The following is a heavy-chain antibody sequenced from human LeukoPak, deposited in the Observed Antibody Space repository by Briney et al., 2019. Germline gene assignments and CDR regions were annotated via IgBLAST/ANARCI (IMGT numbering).Heavy chain of an antibody. D-gene: IGHD5-24*01. CDR3: VRDRGALQYFDY. CDR1: GFTFRNHG. CDR2: IWYDGSNK. V-gene: IGHV3-33*01. J-gene: IGHJ4*02. Sequence: GGSLRLSCAASGFTFRNHGMHWIRQAPGKGLEWVAIIWYDGSNKYYADSLNGRFTISRDNSKNTLYLQMNNLRDDGTAVYYCVRDRGALQYFDYWGQGTLVTVSS.